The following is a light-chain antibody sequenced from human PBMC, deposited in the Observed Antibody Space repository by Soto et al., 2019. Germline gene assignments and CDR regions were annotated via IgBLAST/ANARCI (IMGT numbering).Light chain of an antibody. CDR1: NSDVGSHNF. CDR3: CSLTNGATWV. CDR2: EAS. V-gene: IGLV2-23*01. J-gene: IGLJ3*02. Sequence: QSVLTQPASVSGSPGQSITISCTGTNSDVGSHNFVSWYQQYPGKAPKLLIYEASKRPSGLSNRFSGSKSGNTASLTISGXXAEDEAXXYCCSLTNGATWVFGGGTKVTVL.